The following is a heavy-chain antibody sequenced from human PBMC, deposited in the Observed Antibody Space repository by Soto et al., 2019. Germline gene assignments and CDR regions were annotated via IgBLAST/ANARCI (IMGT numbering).Heavy chain of an antibody. CDR3: ARESGDWPLNWFDP. D-gene: IGHD2-21*02. CDR2: ITSDGKSK. V-gene: IGHV3-74*01. CDR1: GVNFSNHW. J-gene: IGHJ5*02. Sequence: PVVSLRLSCAASGVNFSNHWMHWVRQRPAEGLVWVSRITSDGKSKAYAESVKGRFAISRDNAKNTLYLQMNGLTAEDTAVYYCARESGDWPLNWFDPWGQGTLVTVSS.